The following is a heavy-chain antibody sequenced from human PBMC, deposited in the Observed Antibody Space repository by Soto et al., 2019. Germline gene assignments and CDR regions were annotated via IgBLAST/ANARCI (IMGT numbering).Heavy chain of an antibody. D-gene: IGHD4-17*01. V-gene: IGHV4-59*11. J-gene: IGHJ4*02. CDR1: GGAINDHY. Sequence: SETLSLTCTLSGGAINDHYWSFIRQPPGKGLEWIGYIYYNGNTNYNPSLESRVTISVDRSRNQFSLRLTSLTAADTAVYYCAKDRGSADYGGSDFDYWGQGTLVTVSS. CDR2: IYYNGNT. CDR3: AKDRGSADYGGSDFDY.